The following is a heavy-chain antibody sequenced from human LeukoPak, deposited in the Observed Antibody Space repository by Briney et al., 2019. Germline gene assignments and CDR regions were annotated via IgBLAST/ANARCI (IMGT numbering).Heavy chain of an antibody. Sequence: PGGSLRLSCAASGFTFSSYAMSWVRQAPGKGLEWVSAISGSGGSTYYADSVKGRFTISRDNSKNTLYLQMNSLRAEDTAVYYCTTDNRGIAVAGGDYWGQGTLVTVSS. V-gene: IGHV3-23*01. D-gene: IGHD6-19*01. CDR2: ISGSGGST. CDR3: TTDNRGIAVAGGDY. CDR1: GFTFSSYA. J-gene: IGHJ4*02.